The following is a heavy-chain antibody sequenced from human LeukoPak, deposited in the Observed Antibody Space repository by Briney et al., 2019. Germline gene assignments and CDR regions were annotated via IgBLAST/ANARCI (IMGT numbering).Heavy chain of an antibody. CDR3: AKSLNSGWYYFDY. J-gene: IGHJ4*02. CDR1: GFTFSSHT. CDR2: ISGSGGST. Sequence: GGSLRLSCAASGFTFSSHTMSWVRQAPGKGLEWVSGISGSGGSTYYADSVKGRLTISRDNSKNTLFLQMNSLRAEDTAVYYCAKSLNSGWYYFDYWGQGTLVTVPS. V-gene: IGHV3-23*01. D-gene: IGHD6-19*01.